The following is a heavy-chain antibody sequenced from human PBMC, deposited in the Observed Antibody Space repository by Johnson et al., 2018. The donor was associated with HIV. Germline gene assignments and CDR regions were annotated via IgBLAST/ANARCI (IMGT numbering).Heavy chain of an antibody. V-gene: IGHV3-23*04. D-gene: IGHD2/OR15-2a*01. J-gene: IGHJ3*02. CDR3: ARAEGEYDAFDI. CDR1: GFTFSSYA. Sequence: VQLVESGGGLVQPGGSLRLSCAASGFTFSSYAMSWVRQAPGKGLEWVSAISGSGGSRYYADSGKGRFTISRDNSKNTLYLQMNSLRAEDTAVYYCARAEGEYDAFDIWGQGTMVTVSS. CDR2: ISGSGGSR.